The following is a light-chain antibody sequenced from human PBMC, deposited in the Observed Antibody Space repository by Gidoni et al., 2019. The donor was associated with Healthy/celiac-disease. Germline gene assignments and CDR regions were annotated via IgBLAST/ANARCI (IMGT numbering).Light chain of an antibody. J-gene: IGKJ1*01. V-gene: IGKV1-6*01. CDR2: AAS. CDR1: QGIRND. CDR3: LQDYNYPWT. Sequence: AIQMTQSPSSLSASVGDRVTITCRASQGIRNDLGWYQQKPGKAPKLLIYAASSLQSGVPSRFSGSGFGTDFTLTISSLQPEDFATYYCLQDYNYPWTFXXXTKVEIK.